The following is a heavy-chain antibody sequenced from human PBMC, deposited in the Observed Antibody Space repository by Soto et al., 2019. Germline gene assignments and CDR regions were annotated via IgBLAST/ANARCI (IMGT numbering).Heavy chain of an antibody. CDR3: ARVMANLPWYFDY. CDR1: GYTFSSYW. V-gene: IGHV3-74*01. J-gene: IGHJ4*02. D-gene: IGHD2-8*01. CDR2: VNGDGSST. Sequence: LRLSCAASGYTFSSYWRHWVRQAPGKGLVWVSRVNGDGSSTSYADPVKGRFTISRDNAKNTVHLQMDSLRAEDTAVYYCARVMANLPWYFDYWGQGTLVTVSS.